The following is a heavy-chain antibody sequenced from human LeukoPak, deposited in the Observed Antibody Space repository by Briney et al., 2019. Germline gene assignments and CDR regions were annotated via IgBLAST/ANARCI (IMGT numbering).Heavy chain of an antibody. V-gene: IGHV4-39*02. D-gene: IGHD1-26*01. CDR1: GGSLSSSTYY. Sequence: SETLSLTCTVSGGSLSSSTYYWGWIRQPPGQGLEWIGAIYYTGTTYYNPSLRSRVTISVDTSKNHFSLKLSSVTAADTAVYYCARAGSYYYVDYWGRGTLVTVSS. CDR3: ARAGSYYYVDY. CDR2: IYYTGTT. J-gene: IGHJ4*02.